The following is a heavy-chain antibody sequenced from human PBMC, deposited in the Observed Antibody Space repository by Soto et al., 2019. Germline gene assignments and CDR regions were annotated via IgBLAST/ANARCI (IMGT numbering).Heavy chain of an antibody. Sequence: PGGSLRLSCAASGFTFSSYWMHWVRQAPGKGLVWVSRISSDGSSTCHADSVKGRFTISRDNSKNTLYLQMISLRAEDTAIYYCAKSIVLILPGNAFDSWGQGTMVTVSS. CDR1: GFTFSSYW. J-gene: IGHJ3*02. D-gene: IGHD2-8*01. V-gene: IGHV3-74*01. CDR2: ISSDGSST. CDR3: AKSIVLILPGNAFDS.